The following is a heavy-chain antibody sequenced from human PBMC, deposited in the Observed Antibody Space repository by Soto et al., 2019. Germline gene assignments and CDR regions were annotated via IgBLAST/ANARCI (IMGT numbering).Heavy chain of an antibody. V-gene: IGHV4-59*08. CDR2: TDYSGNT. J-gene: IGHJ4*02. CDR3: ARAVGDPLYYLDY. Sequence: QVQLQESGPGLVRPSETLSLTCTVSSDSISSYYWIWIRQSPGKGLEWFGYTDYSGNTNYNPSLKSRVTISGDTSKTQFSLRLSSVTAADTAVYYSARAVGDPLYYLDYWGQGTLVTVSS. CDR1: SDSISSYY. D-gene: IGHD6-19*01.